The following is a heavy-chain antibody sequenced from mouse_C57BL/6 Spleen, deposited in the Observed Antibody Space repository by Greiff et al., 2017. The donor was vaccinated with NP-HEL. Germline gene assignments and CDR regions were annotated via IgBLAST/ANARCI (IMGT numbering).Heavy chain of an antibody. V-gene: IGHV1-7*01. J-gene: IGHJ4*01. CDR1: GYTFTSYW. CDR3: DRGPLSRSGDYAMDY. Sequence: QVQLQQSGAELAKPGASVKLSCKASGYTFTSYWMHWVKQSPGQGLEWIGYINPSSGYTKYNQKFKAKATLTADKSSSTAYMQLSSLTSEDSAVYYCDRGPLSRSGDYAMDYWGQGTSVTVSS. CDR2: INPSSGYT. D-gene: IGHD1-1*01.